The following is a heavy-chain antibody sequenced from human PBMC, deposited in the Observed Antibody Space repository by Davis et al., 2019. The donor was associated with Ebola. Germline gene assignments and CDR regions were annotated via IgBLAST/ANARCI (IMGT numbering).Heavy chain of an antibody. D-gene: IGHD6-13*01. CDR2: ISGSGGST. J-gene: IGHJ5*02. V-gene: IGHV3-23*01. Sequence: GESLKISCAASGFTFSSYAMSWVRQAPGKGLEWVSAISGSGGSTYYADSVKGRFTISRDNSKNTLYLQMNSLRAEDTAVYYCAKGTAAAGIENWFDPWGQGTLVTVSS. CDR1: GFTFSSYA. CDR3: AKGTAAAGIENWFDP.